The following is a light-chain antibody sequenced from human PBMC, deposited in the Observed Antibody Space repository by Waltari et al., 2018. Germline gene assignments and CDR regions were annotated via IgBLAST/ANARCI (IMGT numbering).Light chain of an antibody. CDR2: RAS. J-gene: IGKJ2*01. Sequence: DIQMTQSPSTLSASVGDRVSITFRTSQDVKNWVAWYQQKPGQAPSLLIYRASVLETGVPSRLSGSGSGTEFTLTISGLQPDDFATYYCQQHHNSPYTFGQGTKLEI. CDR3: QQHHNSPYT. V-gene: IGKV1-5*03. CDR1: QDVKNW.